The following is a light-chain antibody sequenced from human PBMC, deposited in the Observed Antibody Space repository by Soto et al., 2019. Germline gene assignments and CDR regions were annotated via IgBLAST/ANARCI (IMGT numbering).Light chain of an antibody. Sequence: VLAHPPSGSAAPGRKVPISGSGSSSKFGGNSVSWYQQLPGTAPKLLIYDDNERPSGIPDRFPGSKSGTSATLGITGFQTGDEADYYCGSWDSSLSAYVFGTGTKVTVL. J-gene: IGLJ1*01. V-gene: IGLV1-51*01. CDR1: SSKFGGNS. CDR3: GSWDSSLSAYV. CDR2: DDN.